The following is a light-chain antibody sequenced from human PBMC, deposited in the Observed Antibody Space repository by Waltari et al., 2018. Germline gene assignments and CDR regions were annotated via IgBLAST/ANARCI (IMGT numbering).Light chain of an antibody. J-gene: IGLJ1*01. CDR1: STGMRH. V-gene: IGLV3-21*04. CDR3: QVWDRSRDHV. CDR2: YNT. Sequence: SYVLTQPPSVSVAPGETATITCGGDSTGMRHAPWYQQRAGQAPRLVISYNTVRPSGIPERFSGSTSGTTSTLTISRVEAGDEADYYCQVWDRSRDHVFGAGTKVTVL.